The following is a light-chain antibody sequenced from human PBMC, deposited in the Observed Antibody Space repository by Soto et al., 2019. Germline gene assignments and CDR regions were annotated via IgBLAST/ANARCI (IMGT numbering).Light chain of an antibody. V-gene: IGLV2-14*01. CDR3: SSYTSSTTLEV. CDR1: SSDVGGYNY. J-gene: IGLJ3*02. Sequence: ALTQPASVSGSPGQSITISCTGTSSDVGGYNYVSWYQQHPGKAPKLMIYEISNRPSGVSNRFSGSKSGNTASLTISGLQAEDEADYYCSSYTSSTTLEVFGGGTKLTVL. CDR2: EIS.